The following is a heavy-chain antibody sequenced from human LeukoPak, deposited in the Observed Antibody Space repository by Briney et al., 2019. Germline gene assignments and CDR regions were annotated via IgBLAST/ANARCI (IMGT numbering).Heavy chain of an antibody. CDR1: GYRFTSYG. J-gene: IGHJ6*02. D-gene: IGHD6-6*01. CDR2: ISAYNGNT. CDR3: ARRDSSSSYYYYGMDV. V-gene: IGHV1-18*01. Sequence: ASVKVSCKASGYRFTSYGISWVRQAPGQGLEWMGWISAYNGNTNYAQKLQGRVTMTTDTSTSTAYMELRSLRSDDTAVYYCARRDSSSSYYYYGMDVWGQGTTVTVSS.